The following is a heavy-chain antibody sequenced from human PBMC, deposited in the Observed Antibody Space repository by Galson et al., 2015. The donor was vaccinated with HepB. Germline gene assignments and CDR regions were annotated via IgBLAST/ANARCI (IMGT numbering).Heavy chain of an antibody. CDR1: GYTFTNYG. CDR2: ISAYNGNT. Sequence: SCKASGYTFTNYGLSWVRQAPGQGLQWMGWISAYNGNTNYAQKFQGRVTMTTDASTSTASMELRSLRSDDTAMYYCARVTVYYNVLTASVGHGMDVWGQGTTVTVSS. V-gene: IGHV1-18*01. CDR3: ARVTVYYNVLTASVGHGMDV. D-gene: IGHD3-9*01. J-gene: IGHJ6*02.